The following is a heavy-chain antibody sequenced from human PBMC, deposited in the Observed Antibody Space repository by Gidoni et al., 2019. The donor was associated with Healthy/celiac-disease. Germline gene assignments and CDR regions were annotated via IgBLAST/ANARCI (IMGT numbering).Heavy chain of an antibody. CDR2: IRSKANSYAT. Sequence: EVQLVESGGGLVQPGGSLNLSCAASGFTFSGSALHWVRQASGKGLGWVGRIRSKANSYATAYAASVEGRFTISRDDSKNTAYLQMNSLKTEDTAVYYCTRLISSGWHFDYWGQGTLVTVSS. CDR1: GFTFSGSA. D-gene: IGHD6-19*01. V-gene: IGHV3-73*02. CDR3: TRLISSGWHFDY. J-gene: IGHJ4*02.